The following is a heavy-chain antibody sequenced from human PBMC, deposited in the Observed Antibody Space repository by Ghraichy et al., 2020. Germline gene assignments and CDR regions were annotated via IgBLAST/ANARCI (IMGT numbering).Heavy chain of an antibody. D-gene: IGHD6-6*01. V-gene: IGHV3-43*01. Sequence: GGSLRLSCAASGFTFDDYTMHWVRQAPGKGLEWVSLISWDGGSTYYADSVKGRFTISRDNSKNSLYLQMNSLRTEDTALYYCAKAGYRSSYKSTYYYGMDVWSEGRTVTVPS. CDR2: ISWDGGST. CDR1: GFTFDDYT. CDR3: AKAGYRSSYKSTYYYGMDV. J-gene: IGHJ6*04.